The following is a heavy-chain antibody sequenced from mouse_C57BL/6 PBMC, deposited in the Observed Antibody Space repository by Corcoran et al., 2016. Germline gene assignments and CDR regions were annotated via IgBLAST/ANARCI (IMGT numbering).Heavy chain of an antibody. CDR2: INPNNGGT. CDR3: ARQLRLEYAMDY. V-gene: IGHV1-18*01. Sequence: EVQLQQSGPELVKPGASVKIPCKASGYTFTDYNMDWVKQSHGKSLEWIGDINPNNGGTIYNQKFKGKATLTVDKSSSTAYMELRSLTSEDTAVYYCARQLRLEYAMDYWGQGTSVTVSS. J-gene: IGHJ4*01. CDR1: GYTFTDYN. D-gene: IGHD3-2*02.